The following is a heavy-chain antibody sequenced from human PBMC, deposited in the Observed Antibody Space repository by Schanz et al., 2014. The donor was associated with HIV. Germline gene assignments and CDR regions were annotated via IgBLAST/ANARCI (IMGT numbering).Heavy chain of an antibody. CDR2: ISETGSRS. CDR1: GLTFSLYA. D-gene: IGHD4-17*01. Sequence: EVQLLESGGGLVQTGGSLRLSCAASGLTFSLYAMSWVRQAPGKGLEWVSGISETGSRSFYADSVKGRSAISRDNSKNTLYLQLNRLRAEDTAVYYCVRLMSSDYDFYHYGMDVWGQGTTVIVSS. J-gene: IGHJ6*02. CDR3: VRLMSSDYDFYHYGMDV. V-gene: IGHV3-23*01.